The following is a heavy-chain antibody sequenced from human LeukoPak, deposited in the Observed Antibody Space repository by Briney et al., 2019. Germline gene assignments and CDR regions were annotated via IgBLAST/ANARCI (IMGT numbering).Heavy chain of an antibody. D-gene: IGHD3-22*01. Sequence: ASVKVSCKASGYTFTSYGITWVRQAPGQGLEWMGWISANDGNTKYTQKLQGRVTMTTDTSTSTAYMELRSLRSDDAAVYYCARGGYYDSSGYSLYDYWGQGTLVTVSS. CDR3: ARGGYYDSSGYSLYDY. J-gene: IGHJ4*02. CDR1: GYTFTSYG. V-gene: IGHV1-18*01. CDR2: ISANDGNT.